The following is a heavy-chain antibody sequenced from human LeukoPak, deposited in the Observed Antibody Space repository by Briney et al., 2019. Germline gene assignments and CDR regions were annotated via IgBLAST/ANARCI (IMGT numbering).Heavy chain of an antibody. D-gene: IGHD6-13*01. CDR1: GGSISSSSYY. V-gene: IGHV4-39*01. Sequence: PSETLSLTCTVSGGSISSSSYYWGWIRQPPGKGLEWIGSIYYSGSTYYNPSLKSRVTISVDTSKNQFSLKLSSVTAADTAVYYCASLYSSSAYFQHRGQGTLVTVSS. J-gene: IGHJ1*01. CDR2: IYYSGST. CDR3: ASLYSSSAYFQH.